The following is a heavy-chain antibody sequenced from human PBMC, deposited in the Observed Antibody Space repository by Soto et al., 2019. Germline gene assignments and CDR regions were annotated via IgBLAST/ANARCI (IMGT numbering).Heavy chain of an antibody. CDR1: GFTFSSYA. CDR3: ARRLVKYYFDY. J-gene: IGHJ4*02. CDR2: ISSSGSTI. V-gene: IGHV3-48*04. Sequence: PGGSLRLSCAASGFTFSSYAMSWVRQAPGKGLEWVSYISSSGSTIYYADSVKGRFTISRDNAKNSLYLQMNSLRAEDTAVYYCARRLVKYYFDYWGQGTLVTVSS.